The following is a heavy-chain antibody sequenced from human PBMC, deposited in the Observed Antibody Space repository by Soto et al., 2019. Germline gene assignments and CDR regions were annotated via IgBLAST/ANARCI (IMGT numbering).Heavy chain of an antibody. CDR3: AREGDTAISKYYYYYYGMDV. Sequence: PGGSLRLSCAASGFTFSSYSMNWVRQAPGKGLEWVSYISSSSSTIYYADSVKGRFTISRDNAKNSLYLQMNSLRDEDTAVYYCAREGDTAISKYYYYYYGMDVWGQGTTVTVSS. J-gene: IGHJ6*02. V-gene: IGHV3-48*02. CDR1: GFTFSSYS. D-gene: IGHD5-18*01. CDR2: ISSSSSTI.